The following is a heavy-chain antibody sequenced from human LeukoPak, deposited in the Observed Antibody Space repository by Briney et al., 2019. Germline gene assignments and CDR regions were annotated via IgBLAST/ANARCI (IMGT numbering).Heavy chain of an antibody. D-gene: IGHD3-10*01. J-gene: IGHJ4*02. V-gene: IGHV3-23*01. Sequence: GGSLRLSCAAYGFTFSNYAVVWVRQAPGKGLEWVSGISVHSVDILYADSVKGRFTISRDNSKNTLYLQMHSLRAEDTAIYYCAKARLSGSSHFDYWGQGTLVTVSS. CDR3: AKARLSGSSHFDY. CDR2: ISVHSVDI. CDR1: GFTFSNYA.